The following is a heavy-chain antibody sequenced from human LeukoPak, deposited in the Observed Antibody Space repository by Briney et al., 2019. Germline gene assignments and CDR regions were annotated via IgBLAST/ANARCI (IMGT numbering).Heavy chain of an antibody. CDR1: GGSFSGYY. J-gene: IGHJ4*02. V-gene: IGHV4-34*01. D-gene: IGHD3-10*01. CDR3: ARGVTMVRGVFDY. Sequence: SETLSLTCAVYGGSFSGYYWSWIRQPPGKGLEWIGEIYHSGSTNYNPSLKSRVTMSVDKSKNQFSLKLSSVTAADTAVYYCARGVTMVRGVFDYWGQGTLVTVSS. CDR2: IYHSGST.